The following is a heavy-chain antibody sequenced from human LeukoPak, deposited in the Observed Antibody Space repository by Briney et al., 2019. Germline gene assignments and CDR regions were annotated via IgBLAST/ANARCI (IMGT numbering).Heavy chain of an antibody. CDR3: ARGYDFWSGLFTFFDY. J-gene: IGHJ4*02. V-gene: IGHV3-30-3*01. D-gene: IGHD3-3*01. CDR1: GFTFSSYA. Sequence: TGGSLRLSCAASGFTFSSYAMHWVRQAPGKGLEWVADISYDGSNKYYADSVKGRFTISRDNSKNTLYLQMNSLRAEDTAVYYCARGYDFWSGLFTFFDYWGQGTLVTVSS. CDR2: ISYDGSNK.